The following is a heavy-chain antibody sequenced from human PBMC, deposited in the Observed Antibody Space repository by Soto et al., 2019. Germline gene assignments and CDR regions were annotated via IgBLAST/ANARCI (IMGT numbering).Heavy chain of an antibody. CDR2: INVDYGNT. Sequence: ASVKVSCKASGYRFNSYLMFWVRQAPGQRPEWVGWINVDYGNTKYSQNLQGRVTISSDTSAATVYMELSGLTTEDTAVYYCARNRGTYSLDYCGQGTLPTVSS. J-gene: IGHJ4*02. CDR1: GYRFNSYL. V-gene: IGHV1-3*01. CDR3: ARNRGTYSLDY. D-gene: IGHD2-15*01.